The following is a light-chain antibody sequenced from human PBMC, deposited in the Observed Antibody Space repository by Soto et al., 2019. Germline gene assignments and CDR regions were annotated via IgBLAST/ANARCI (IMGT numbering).Light chain of an antibody. Sequence: EIVLTQSPATLSLSPGERATLSCRASQSVNSFLAWYQQKPGQAPRLLIYYAYNRATGIPARFSGGGSGKDFTLTISSLEPEEFAVYYSQQRENWPTCGQGTKLEIK. J-gene: IGKJ2*01. CDR2: YAY. CDR1: QSVNSF. CDR3: QQRENWPT. V-gene: IGKV3-11*01.